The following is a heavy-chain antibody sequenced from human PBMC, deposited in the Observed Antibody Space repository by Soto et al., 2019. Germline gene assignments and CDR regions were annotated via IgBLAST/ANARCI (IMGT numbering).Heavy chain of an antibody. J-gene: IGHJ4*02. D-gene: IGHD3-10*01. V-gene: IGHV4-34*01. CDR3: AREVRGVIINRVVY. CDR2: INHSGST. CDR1: GGSFSGYY. Sequence: QVQLQQWGAGLLKPSETLSLTCAVYGGSFSGYYWSWIRQPPGKGLEWIGEINHSGSTNYNPSLKSRVTISVDTSKNQFSLKLSSVTAADTAVYYCAREVRGVIINRVVYWGQGTLVTVSS.